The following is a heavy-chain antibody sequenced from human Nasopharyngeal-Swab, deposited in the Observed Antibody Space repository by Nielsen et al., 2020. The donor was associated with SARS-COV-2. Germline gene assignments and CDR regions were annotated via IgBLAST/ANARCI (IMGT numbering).Heavy chain of an antibody. Sequence: GESLKISCAASGFTLSDYYMSWIRQAPGKGLEWISYISPRSSTINYADSVRGRFTISRDNAKNSLYLQMNSLTAEDTAVYYCARERGGGYGDYWGQGTLVTVSS. D-gene: IGHD5-12*01. CDR1: GFTLSDYY. V-gene: IGHV3-11*04. J-gene: IGHJ4*02. CDR3: ARERGGGYGDY. CDR2: ISPRSSTI.